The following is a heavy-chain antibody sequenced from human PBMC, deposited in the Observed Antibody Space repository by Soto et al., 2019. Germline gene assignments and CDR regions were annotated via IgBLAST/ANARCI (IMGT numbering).Heavy chain of an antibody. CDR3: AREAGPDRWFDP. CDR1: GASISSNF. J-gene: IGHJ5*02. Sequence: QVQLQESGPGLVEPSETLSLTCTVSGASISSNFWTWIRQPAGKGLDWIGRISSSGTTNYNPSLRSRVPLSVDTPKNHFSLSLSSVTAADTAVYYCAREAGPDRWFDPWGQGTLVTVSS. CDR2: ISSSGTT. V-gene: IGHV4-4*07. D-gene: IGHD6-19*01.